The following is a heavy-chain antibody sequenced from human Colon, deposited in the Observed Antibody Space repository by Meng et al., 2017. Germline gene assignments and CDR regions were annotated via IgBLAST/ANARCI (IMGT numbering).Heavy chain of an antibody. J-gene: IGHJ5*02. V-gene: IGHV4-31*03. Sequence: QECVPCLGRPSDTLSLTCTVSGASISSEAFYWGWIRQHPGKGLEWIGYMHYSGIANYNPSLNSRIAISVDTSKNHFSLKLSSVTAADTAVYYCARYRYDSSSYSNFFDPWGQGTLVTVSS. CDR3: ARYRYDSSSYSNFFDP. CDR2: MHYSGIA. CDR1: GASISSEAFY. D-gene: IGHD3-22*01.